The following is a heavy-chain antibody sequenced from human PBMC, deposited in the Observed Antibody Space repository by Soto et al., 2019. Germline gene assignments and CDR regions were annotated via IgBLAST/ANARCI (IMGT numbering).Heavy chain of an antibody. CDR1: GFTFSSYW. CDR3: ATESIGGDAFDI. J-gene: IGHJ3*02. Sequence: GGSLRLSCAASGFTFSSYWMHWVRQAPGKGLVWVSRINSDGSSTSYADSVKGRFTISRDNAKNTLYLQMNSLRAEDTAVYYCATESIGGDAFDIWGQGTMVTVSS. CDR2: INSDGSST. D-gene: IGHD2-15*01. V-gene: IGHV3-74*01.